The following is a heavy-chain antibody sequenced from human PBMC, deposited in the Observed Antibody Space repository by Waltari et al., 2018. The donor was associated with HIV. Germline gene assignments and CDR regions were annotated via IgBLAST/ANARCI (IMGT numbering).Heavy chain of an antibody. J-gene: IGHJ5*02. D-gene: IGHD3-16*01. Sequence: QVQLQESGPGLVEPSETLSLTCFVSGDSIRCHSWSLIRQTPGKGLEWLGYISYSGGTVYNPSFQSRLTMSLDTSKNQLSLTLRLVTAADTAMYFCTKRSIGASYNWFDPWGQGSLVTVS. CDR2: ISYSGGT. CDR1: GDSIRCHS. CDR3: TKRSIGASYNWFDP. V-gene: IGHV4-59*11.